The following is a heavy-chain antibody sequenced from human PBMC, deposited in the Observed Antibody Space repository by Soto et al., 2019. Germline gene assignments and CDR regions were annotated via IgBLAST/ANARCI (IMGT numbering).Heavy chain of an antibody. CDR3: AGWNYAYYYYYGMDV. J-gene: IGHJ6*02. V-gene: IGHV4-39*01. CDR1: GGSISSSRYY. D-gene: IGHD1-7*01. Sequence: SETMSLTCTVSGGSISSSRYYWGWISQPPGKGLEWIGSIYYSGSTYYNPSLKSRVTISVDTSKNQFSLKLSSVTAADTAVYYCAGWNYAYYYYYGMDVWGQGTTVTVSS. CDR2: IYYSGST.